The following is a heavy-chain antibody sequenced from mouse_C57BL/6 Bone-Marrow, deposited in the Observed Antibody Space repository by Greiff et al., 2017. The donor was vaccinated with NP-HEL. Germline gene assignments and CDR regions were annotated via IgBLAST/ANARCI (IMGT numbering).Heavy chain of an antibody. J-gene: IGHJ2*01. V-gene: IGHV1-76*01. Sequence: VQRVESGAELVRPGASVKLSCKASGYTFTDYYINWVKQRPGQGLEWIARIYPGSGNTYYNEKFKGKATLTAEKSSSTAYMQLSSLTSEDSAVYFCAREGMGGNSYFDYWGQGTTLTVSS. CDR3: AREGMGGNSYFDY. CDR1: GYTFTDYY. D-gene: IGHD2-1*01. CDR2: IYPGSGNT.